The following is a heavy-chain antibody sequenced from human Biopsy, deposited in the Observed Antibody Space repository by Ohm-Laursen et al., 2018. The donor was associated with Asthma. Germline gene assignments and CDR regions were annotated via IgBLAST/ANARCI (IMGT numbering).Heavy chain of an antibody. V-gene: IGHV3-7*01. D-gene: IGHD3-3*01. Sequence: SLRLSCTASGFTFGDYCMGWVRQVPGRGLEWVANIKHDGSEKNHVDSLKGRFTISRDNAKNLLFLQMNSLRAEDTAVYYCARTFHFWSPYHAEHYQLWGQGTLVTVSS. J-gene: IGHJ1*01. CDR1: GFTFGDYC. CDR2: IKHDGSEK. CDR3: ARTFHFWSPYHAEHYQL.